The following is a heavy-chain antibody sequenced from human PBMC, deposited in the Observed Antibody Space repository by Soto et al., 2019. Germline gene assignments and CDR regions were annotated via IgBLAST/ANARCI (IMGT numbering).Heavy chain of an antibody. Sequence: ASVKVSCKTSGYFFTSHYIHWVRLAPGRGLEWMGRINPNNGDTNSPQKFQGRVTMTSDTSISTAYMEMSGPRSDDTALYYCAREVTYGGGSLSLGLWGQGTLVNVYS. CDR1: GYFFTSHY. CDR3: AREVTYGGGSLSLGL. J-gene: IGHJ4*02. D-gene: IGHD3-10*02. V-gene: IGHV1-2*06. CDR2: INPNNGDT.